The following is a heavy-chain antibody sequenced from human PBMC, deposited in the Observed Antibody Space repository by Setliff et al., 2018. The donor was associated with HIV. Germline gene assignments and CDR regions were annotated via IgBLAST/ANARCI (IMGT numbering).Heavy chain of an antibody. J-gene: IGHJ3*01. V-gene: IGHV4-4*09. Sequence: SETLSLTCTVSGGSISSYYWSWIRQPPGKGLEWIGYIYTSGSTNYNPSLKSRVTISVDTSKNQFSLKLSSVTAADTAVYYCARVQMAYAAFDVWGQGTMVTVSS. CDR2: IYTSGST. D-gene: IGHD4-17*01. CDR1: GGSISSYY. CDR3: ARVQMAYAAFDV.